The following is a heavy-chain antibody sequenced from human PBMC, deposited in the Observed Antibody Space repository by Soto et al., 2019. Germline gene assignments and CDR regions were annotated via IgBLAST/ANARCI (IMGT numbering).Heavy chain of an antibody. J-gene: IGHJ4*02. CDR1: GGTFSSYA. V-gene: IGHV1-69*13. Sequence: SVKVSCKASGGTFSSYAISWVRQAPGQGLEWMGGIIPIFGTANYAQKFQGRVTITADESTSTAYMELSSLRSEDTAVYYCARRLDYYDSSGYFDYWGQGTLVTVSS. CDR2: IIPIFGTA. CDR3: ARRLDYYDSSGYFDY. D-gene: IGHD3-22*01.